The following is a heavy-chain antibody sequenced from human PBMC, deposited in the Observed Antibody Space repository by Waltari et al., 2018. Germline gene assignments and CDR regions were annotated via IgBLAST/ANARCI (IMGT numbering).Heavy chain of an antibody. V-gene: IGHV1-69*15. CDR1: EGTFSSYA. CDR2: IIPIFGTA. Sequence: QVQLVQSGAEVKKPGSSVKVSCKAPEGTFSSYAISWVRHAPGQGLDWMGRIIPIFGTANYAQKFQGRVTITADESTSTAYMELSSLRSEDTAVYYCARGRGGSYYFDYWGQGTLVTVSS. D-gene: IGHD2-15*01. CDR3: ARGRGGSYYFDY. J-gene: IGHJ4*02.